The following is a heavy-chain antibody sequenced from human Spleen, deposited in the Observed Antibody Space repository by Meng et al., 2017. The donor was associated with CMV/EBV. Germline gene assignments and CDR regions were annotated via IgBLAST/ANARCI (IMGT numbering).Heavy chain of an antibody. CDR1: GFTFRIYA. V-gene: IGHV3-30-3*01. J-gene: IGHJ4*02. CDR2: ISFDGSNK. CDR3: ARAQSSPRPFDY. D-gene: IGHD6-13*01. Sequence: CAHSGFTFRIYAMHWVRQAPGKGLELVAVISFDGSNKLHADSVKGRFSVSRDNSKNTLFVQMNSLRVEDTAVYYCARAQSSPRPFDYWGQGTLVTVSS.